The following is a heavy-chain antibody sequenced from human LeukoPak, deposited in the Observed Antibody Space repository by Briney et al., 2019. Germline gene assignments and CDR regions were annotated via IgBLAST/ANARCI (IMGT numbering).Heavy chain of an antibody. Sequence: GGSLRLSCAASGFTFSSYWMHWVRQAPGKGLVWGSRINSDGSSTSYADSVKGRFTISRDNAKNTLYLQMNSLRAEDTAVYYCARDFYYDSSGYRPHWGQGTLVTVSS. CDR1: GFTFSSYW. J-gene: IGHJ4*02. CDR2: INSDGSST. D-gene: IGHD3-22*01. V-gene: IGHV3-74*01. CDR3: ARDFYYDSSGYRPH.